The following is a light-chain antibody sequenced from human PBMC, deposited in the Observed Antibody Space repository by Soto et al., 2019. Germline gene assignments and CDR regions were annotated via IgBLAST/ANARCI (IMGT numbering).Light chain of an antibody. J-gene: IGKJ5*01. CDR1: QSVSSNY. V-gene: IGKV3-20*01. CDR3: QQYGNSPPNT. CDR2: GTS. Sequence: DIVLTQSPGTLSLSPGERATLSCRASQSVSSNYLAWYQQKPGQAPRLLIYGTSNMATGIPDRFTGSGSGTDFTLTISRLEPEDFGVYYCQQYGNSPPNTFGQGTRLDIE.